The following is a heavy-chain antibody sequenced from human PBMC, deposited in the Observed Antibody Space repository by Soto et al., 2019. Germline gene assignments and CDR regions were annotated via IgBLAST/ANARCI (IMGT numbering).Heavy chain of an antibody. V-gene: IGHV1-18*01. Sequence: QVQLVQSGAEVKKPGASVKVSCKASGYTFTSYGISWVRQAPGQGLEWMGWISAYNGNTNYAQKLQGRVTMTTDTSTSTAYMELRSLRSDDTAVDYCARDFGGRIAASSCAEYFQHWGQGTLVTVSS. CDR3: ARDFGGRIAASSCAEYFQH. CDR2: ISAYNGNT. J-gene: IGHJ1*01. CDR1: GYTFTSYG. D-gene: IGHD6-13*01.